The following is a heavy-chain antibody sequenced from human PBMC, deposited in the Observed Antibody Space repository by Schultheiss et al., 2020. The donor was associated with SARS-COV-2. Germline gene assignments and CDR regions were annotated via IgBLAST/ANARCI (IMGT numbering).Heavy chain of an antibody. J-gene: IGHJ4*02. CDR1: GFTFSSYS. D-gene: IGHD2-2*01. V-gene: IGHV3-21*01. CDR2: ISSSSSYI. CDR3: ARYDYCSSTSCPWLY. Sequence: GSLRLSCAASGFTFSSYSMNWVRQAPGKGLEWVSSISSSSSYIYYADSVKGRFTISRDNAKNSLYLQMNSLRAEDTAVYYCARYDYCSSTSCPWLYWGQGTLVTVSS.